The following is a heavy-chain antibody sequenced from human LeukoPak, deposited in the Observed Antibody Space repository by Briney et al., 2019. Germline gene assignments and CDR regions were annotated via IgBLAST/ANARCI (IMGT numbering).Heavy chain of an antibody. CDR1: GYTFTSYG. CDR3: ARAGYCSSTSCLIRYNWFDP. Sequence: GASVKVSCKASGYTFTSYGISWVRQAPGQGLEWMGWISACNGNTNYAQKLQGRVTMTTDTSTSTAYMELRSLRSDDTAVYYCARAGYCSSTSCLIRYNWFDPWGQGTLVTVSS. CDR2: ISACNGNT. D-gene: IGHD2-2*03. V-gene: IGHV1-18*01. J-gene: IGHJ5*02.